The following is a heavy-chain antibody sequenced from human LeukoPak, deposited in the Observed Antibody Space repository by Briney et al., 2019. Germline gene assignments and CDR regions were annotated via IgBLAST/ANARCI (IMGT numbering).Heavy chain of an antibody. V-gene: IGHV4-59*08. Sequence: KPSETLSLTCTVSGGSISSYYWSWIRQPPGKGLEWIGYIYYSGSTNYNPSLKSRVTISVDTSKNQFSLKLSSVTAADTAVYYCARHIYGGNSGIYFDYWGQGTLVTVSS. CDR2: IYYSGST. J-gene: IGHJ4*02. CDR1: GGSISSYY. CDR3: ARHIYGGNSGIYFDY. D-gene: IGHD4-23*01.